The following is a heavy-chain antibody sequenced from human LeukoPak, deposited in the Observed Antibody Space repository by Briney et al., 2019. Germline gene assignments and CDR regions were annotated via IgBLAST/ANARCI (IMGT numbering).Heavy chain of an antibody. CDR1: GFTVSSSY. CDR3: IVLAVAGTLGFDY. V-gene: IGHV3-48*01. D-gene: IGHD6-19*01. CDR2: ISSSGSTI. Sequence: PGGSLRLSCAASGFTVSSSYMSWVRQAPGKGLEWVSYISSSGSTIYYADSVKGRFTISRDNAKNSLYLQMNSLRAEDTAVYYCIVLAVAGTLGFDYWGQGTLVTVSS. J-gene: IGHJ4*02.